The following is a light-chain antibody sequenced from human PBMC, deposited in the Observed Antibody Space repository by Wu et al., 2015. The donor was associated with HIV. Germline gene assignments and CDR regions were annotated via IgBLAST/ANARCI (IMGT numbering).Light chain of an antibody. J-gene: IGKJ1*01. CDR3: QQYGISPHT. CDR1: QSVSSSY. CDR2: AAS. V-gene: IGKV3-20*01. Sequence: EIVLTQSPGTLSLSPGERVTLSCRASQSVSSSYLAWYQQKPGQAPRLLIYAASRRVTGIPDRFSGSGSGTDFTLTISRLEPEDFAVYYCQQYGISPHTFGQGTKVEI.